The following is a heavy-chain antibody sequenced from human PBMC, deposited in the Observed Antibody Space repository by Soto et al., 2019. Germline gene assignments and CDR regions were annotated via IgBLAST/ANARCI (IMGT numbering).Heavy chain of an antibody. D-gene: IGHD1-26*01. V-gene: IGHV3-21*01. J-gene: IGHJ1*01. Sequence: GGSLRRSCAASAFTFSSYSMNWVRQAPGKGLEWVSSISSSSRHIYYADSVKGRFTISRDNAKNSLYLQMNSLRAEDTAMYFCARDPSDLWEPDQYFPHWGQGTLVTVSS. CDR3: ARDPSDLWEPDQYFPH. CDR1: AFTFSSYS. CDR2: ISSSSRHI.